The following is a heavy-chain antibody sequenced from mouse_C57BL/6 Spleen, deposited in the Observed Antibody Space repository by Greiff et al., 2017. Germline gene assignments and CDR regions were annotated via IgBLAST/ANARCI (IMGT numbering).Heavy chain of an antibody. V-gene: IGHV1-82*01. J-gene: IGHJ4*01. D-gene: IGHD3-2*02. CDR1: GYAFSSSW. Sequence: VQLQESGPELVKPGASVKISCKASGYAFSSSWMNWVKQRPGKGLEWIGRIYPGDGDTNYNGKFKGKATLTADKSSSTAYMQLSSLTSEDSAVYFCALQLRLDAMDYWGQGTSVTVSS. CDR3: ALQLRLDAMDY. CDR2: IYPGDGDT.